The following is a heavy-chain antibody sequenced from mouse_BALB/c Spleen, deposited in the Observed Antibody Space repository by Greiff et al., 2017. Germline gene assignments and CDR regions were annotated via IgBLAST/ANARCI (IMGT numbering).Heavy chain of an antibody. J-gene: IGHJ3*01. Sequence: QQSGPGLVQPSQSLSITCTVSGFSLTSYGVHWVRQPPGKGLEWLGVIWAGGSTNYNSALMSRLSISKDNSKSQVFLKMNSLQTDDTAMYYCARPTTVVVPRGLAYWGQGTLVTVSA. V-gene: IGHV2-9*02. CDR3: ARPTTVVVPRGLAY. CDR2: IWAGGST. D-gene: IGHD1-1*01. CDR1: GFSLTSYG.